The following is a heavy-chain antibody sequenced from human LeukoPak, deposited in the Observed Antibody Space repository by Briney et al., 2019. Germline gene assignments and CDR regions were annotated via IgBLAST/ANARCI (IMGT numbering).Heavy chain of an antibody. Sequence: SETLSLTCTVSGGSISSGGYYWSWIRQHAGKGLEWIGYIYYTGSTYYNPSLKSRVTISVGTSKNQFSLKLRSVTAADTAVYYCARSLLRLSGSSDVWGQGTLVTVSS. J-gene: IGHJ4*02. CDR2: IYYTGST. D-gene: IGHD1-26*01. CDR1: GGSISSGGYY. CDR3: ARSLLRLSGSSDV. V-gene: IGHV4-31*03.